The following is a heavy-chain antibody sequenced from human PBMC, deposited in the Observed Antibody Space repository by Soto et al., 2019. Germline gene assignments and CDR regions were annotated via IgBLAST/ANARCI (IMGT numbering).Heavy chain of an antibody. Sequence: QVQLVQSGAEVKKPGASVKVSCKASGYTFTSYYMHWVRQAPGQGLEWMGIINPSGGSTSYSQKFQGRVTMTRDTSTSTVYMELSSPRSEDTAMYYCASHSSSWYALGDVWGQGTTVTVSS. CDR3: ASHSSSWYALGDV. D-gene: IGHD6-13*01. CDR2: INPSGGST. V-gene: IGHV1-46*01. CDR1: GYTFTSYY. J-gene: IGHJ6*02.